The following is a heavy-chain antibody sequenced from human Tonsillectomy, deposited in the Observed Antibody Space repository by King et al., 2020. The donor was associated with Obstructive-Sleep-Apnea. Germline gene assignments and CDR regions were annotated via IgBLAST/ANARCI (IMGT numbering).Heavy chain of an antibody. CDR3: ARTNYGLFFDY. CDR1: GGSVRSSTYY. J-gene: IGHJ4*02. D-gene: IGHD3-3*01. Sequence: LQLQESGPGLAKPSETLSLTCTVSGGSVRSSTYYWTWIRQPPGKGLEWIGTIYYSVSTYYNPSLKSRVTISVDTSKNQFSLKLSSVTAADPAVYFCARTNYGLFFDYWGLGTLVTVSS. V-gene: IGHV4-39*07. CDR2: IYYSVST.